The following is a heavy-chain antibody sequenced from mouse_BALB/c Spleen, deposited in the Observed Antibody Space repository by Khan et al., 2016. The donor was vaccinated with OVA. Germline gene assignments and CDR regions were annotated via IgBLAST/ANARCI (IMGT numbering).Heavy chain of an antibody. V-gene: IGHV1-20*02. CDR1: GYSFTGYF. J-gene: IGHJ2*01. CDR3: TRIYRSDFDY. D-gene: IGHD1-1*01. Sequence: GRRKKEGPELVRPGVAVKISCKGYGYSFTGYFMNWVMQSHGKSLEWIGRINPHIGETFYNQRFKDKATLTVDESSSTAHMELRSLASEDSAVYYCTRIYRSDFDYWGQGTTLTVSS. CDR2: INPHIGET.